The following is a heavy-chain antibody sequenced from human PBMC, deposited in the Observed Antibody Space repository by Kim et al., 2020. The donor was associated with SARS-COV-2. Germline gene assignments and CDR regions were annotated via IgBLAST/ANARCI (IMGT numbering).Heavy chain of an antibody. D-gene: IGHD1-1*01. CDR3: TRAGLWNPGDFDY. CDR1: GYTFTDYN. J-gene: IGHJ4*02. V-gene: IGHV1-2*06. CDR2: INPNSGVT. Sequence: ASVKVSCKASGYTFTDYNMHWVRQPPGQGLEWMGRINPNSGVTNYAQNFQGRVTLTRDTSTTTAYMELNTLRSDDTAVYYCTRAGLWNPGDFDYWGQGTLVTVSS.